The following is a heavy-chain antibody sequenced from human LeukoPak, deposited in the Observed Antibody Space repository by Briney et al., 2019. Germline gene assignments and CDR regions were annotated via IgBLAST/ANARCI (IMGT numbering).Heavy chain of an antibody. D-gene: IGHD6-19*01. CDR1: GFTFSSYG. Sequence: GRSLRLSCAASGFTFSSYGMHWVRQAPGKGLEWVAVIWYDGSNKYYADSVKGRFTISRDNSKNTLYLQMNSLRAEDTAVYYCAKARTPYNSGFDYWGQGTLVAVSS. CDR2: IWYDGSNK. J-gene: IGHJ4*02. CDR3: AKARTPYNSGFDY. V-gene: IGHV3-33*06.